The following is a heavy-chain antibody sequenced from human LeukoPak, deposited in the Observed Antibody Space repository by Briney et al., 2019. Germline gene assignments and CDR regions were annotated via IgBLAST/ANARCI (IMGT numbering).Heavy chain of an antibody. V-gene: IGHV4-30-2*01. J-gene: IGHJ4*02. CDR3: ARSRGDYFDY. Sequence: SQTLSLTCAVSGGSFSSGGYSWSWIRQPPGKGLEWFGNIYHSETTYDKPSLDRLVTISVDRSKNQFSLKLSSVAAADTAVYYCARSRGDYFDYWGQGTLVTVSS. CDR1: GGSFSSGGYS. CDR2: IYHSETT. D-gene: IGHD2-2*01.